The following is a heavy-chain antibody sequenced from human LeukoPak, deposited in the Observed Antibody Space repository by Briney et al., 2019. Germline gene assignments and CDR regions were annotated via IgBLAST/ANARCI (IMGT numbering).Heavy chain of an antibody. D-gene: IGHD3-3*01. CDR2: IWYDGSNK. CDR3: AKAMLRFLEWLPSDY. V-gene: IGHV3-33*06. J-gene: IGHJ4*02. Sequence: PGRSLRLSCAASGFTFSSYGMHWVRQAPGKGLEWVAVIWYDGSNKYYADSVKGRFTISRDNSKNTLYLQMNSLRAEDTAVYYCAKAMLRFLEWLPSDYWGQGTLVTVSS. CDR1: GFTFSSYG.